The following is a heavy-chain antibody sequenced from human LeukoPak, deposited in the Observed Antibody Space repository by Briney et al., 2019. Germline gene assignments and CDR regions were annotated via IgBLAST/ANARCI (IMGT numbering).Heavy chain of an antibody. Sequence: PGGSLRLSCAASGFTFSSYAMSWVRQAPGKGLEWVSDISGNGGSTYYADSVKGRFTISRDNSKNTLYLQMNSLRAEDTAVYYCAKGVYCGGDCYWFDYWGQGTLVTVSS. CDR1: GFTFSSYA. CDR3: AKGVYCGGDCYWFDY. V-gene: IGHV3-23*01. D-gene: IGHD2-21*02. CDR2: ISGNGGST. J-gene: IGHJ4*02.